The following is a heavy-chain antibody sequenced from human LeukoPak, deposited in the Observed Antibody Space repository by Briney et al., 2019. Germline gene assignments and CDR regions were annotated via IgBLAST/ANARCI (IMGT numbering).Heavy chain of an antibody. D-gene: IGHD3-10*01. CDR2: ISSSSSYI. V-gene: IGHV3-21*01. CDR3: ARDRYDGSGFDY. J-gene: IGHJ4*02. CDR1: GFTFSSYS. Sequence: GGSLRLSCAASGFTFSSYSMNWVRQAPGKGLEWVSSISSSSSYIYYADSVKGRFTISTDNAKNSLYLQMNSLRAEDTAVYYCARDRYDGSGFDYWGQGTLVTVSS.